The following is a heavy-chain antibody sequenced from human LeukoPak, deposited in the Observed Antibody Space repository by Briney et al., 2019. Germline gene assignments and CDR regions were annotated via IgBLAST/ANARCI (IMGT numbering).Heavy chain of an antibody. D-gene: IGHD2-2*01. J-gene: IGHJ4*02. CDR3: ARVGVEGASCYDY. CDR1: GYTFTDYY. CDR2: VNLNSGGT. V-gene: IGHV1-2*02. Sequence: ASVKVSCKASGYTFTDYYMYWVGQAPGQGPEWMGWVNLNSGGTQYVQKFQGRVTMTRDTSISTAYMELTSLTSDDTAVYYCARVGVEGASCYDYWGQGTLVTVSS.